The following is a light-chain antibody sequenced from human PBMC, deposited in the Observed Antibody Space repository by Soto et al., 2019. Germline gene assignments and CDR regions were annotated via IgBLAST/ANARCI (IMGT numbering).Light chain of an antibody. CDR2: DVS. J-gene: IGLJ1*01. V-gene: IGLV2-14*03. CDR1: NSDVGSYNY. Sequence: QSVLTQPASVSGSPGESITISCTGTNSDVGSYNYVSWYQHHPGKAPKLMIYDVSNRPSGVSNRFSGSKSGNTASLSISGLQPEDEADYYCSSYRTSNTRQIVCGTGTKVTVL. CDR3: SSYRTSNTRQIV.